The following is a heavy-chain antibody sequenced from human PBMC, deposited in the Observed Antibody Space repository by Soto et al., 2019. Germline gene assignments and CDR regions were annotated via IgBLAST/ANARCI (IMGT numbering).Heavy chain of an antibody. J-gene: IGHJ5*02. CDR3: ARGRTMIVIPSDNWFDP. CDR1: GGSFSGYY. V-gene: IGHV4-34*01. CDR2: INHSGST. D-gene: IGHD3-22*01. Sequence: SETLSLTCAVYGGSFSGYYWSWIRQPPGKGLEWIGEINHSGSTNYNPSQKSRVNISVDTSKNQFTIKQSSVTAADTAVYYCARGRTMIVIPSDNWFDPWGQGTLVTVS.